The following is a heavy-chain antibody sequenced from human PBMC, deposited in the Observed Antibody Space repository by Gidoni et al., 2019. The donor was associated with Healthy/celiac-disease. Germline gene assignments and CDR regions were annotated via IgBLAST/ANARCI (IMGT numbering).Heavy chain of an antibody. Sequence: QLQLQESGPGLVKPSETLSLTCTVSGGSISSSSYYWGWIRQPPGKGLEWIGSIYYSGSTYYNPSLKSRVTISGDTSKNQFSLKLSSVTAADTAVYYCARDPGNLSYVPWGQGTLVTVSS. J-gene: IGHJ5*02. CDR1: GGSISSSSYY. CDR3: ARDPGNLSYVP. CDR2: IYYSGST. V-gene: IGHV4-39*07. D-gene: IGHD3-10*02.